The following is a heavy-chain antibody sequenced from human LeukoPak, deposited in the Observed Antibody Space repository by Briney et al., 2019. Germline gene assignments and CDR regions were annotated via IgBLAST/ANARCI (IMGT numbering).Heavy chain of an antibody. V-gene: IGHV4-59*08. Sequence: SETLSLTCTVSGGSISSYYWSWIRQPPGKGLEWIGYIYYSGSTNYNPPLKSRGTISVDTSRNQYSLKLTSVTAADTAVYYCARHDYNSLFDFWGQGSLVTVSS. CDR1: GGSISSYY. J-gene: IGHJ4*02. CDR2: IYYSGST. D-gene: IGHD4-11*01. CDR3: ARHDYNSLFDF.